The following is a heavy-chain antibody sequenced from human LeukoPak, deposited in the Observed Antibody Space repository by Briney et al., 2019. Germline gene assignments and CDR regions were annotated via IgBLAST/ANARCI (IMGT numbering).Heavy chain of an antibody. CDR1: GGSFSGYY. CDR2: INHSGST. V-gene: IGHV4-34*01. J-gene: IGHJ3*02. CDR3: ATRFGHSAFDI. Sequence: SETLSLTCAVYGGSFSGYYWSWIRQPPGKGLEWIGEINHSGSTNYNPSLKSRVTMSVDTSKNQFSLKLSSVTAADTAVYYCATRFGHSAFDIWGQGTMVTVSS. D-gene: IGHD3-10*01.